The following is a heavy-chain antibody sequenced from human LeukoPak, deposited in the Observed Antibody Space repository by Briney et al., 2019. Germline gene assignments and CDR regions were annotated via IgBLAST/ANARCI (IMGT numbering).Heavy chain of an antibody. CDR1: GGSISSSSYY. D-gene: IGHD6-19*01. J-gene: IGHJ6*03. Sequence: KASETLSLTCTVSGGSISSSSYYWGWIRQPPGKGLEWIGSIYYSGSTYYNPSLKSRVTISVDTSKNQFSLKLSSVTVADTAVYYCARVPSSGWPYYYYYMDVWGKGTTVTISS. CDR3: ARVPSSGWPYYYYYMDV. CDR2: IYYSGST. V-gene: IGHV4-39*01.